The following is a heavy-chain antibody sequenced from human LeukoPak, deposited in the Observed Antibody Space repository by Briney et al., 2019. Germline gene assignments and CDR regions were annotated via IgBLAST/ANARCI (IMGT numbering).Heavy chain of an antibody. CDR3: ARDPRITMIVVVTKYYFDY. J-gene: IGHJ4*02. D-gene: IGHD3-22*01. V-gene: IGHV1-69*13. Sequence: ASVKVSCKASGGTFSRFAVSWVRQAPGQGLEWMGGIIPIFGTANYAQKFQGRVTITADESTSTAYMELSSLRSDGTAVYYCARDPRITMIVVVTKYYFDYWGQGTLVTVSS. CDR2: IIPIFGTA. CDR1: GGTFSRFA.